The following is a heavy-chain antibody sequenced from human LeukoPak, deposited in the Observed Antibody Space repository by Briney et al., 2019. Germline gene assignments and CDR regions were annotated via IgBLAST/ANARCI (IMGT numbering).Heavy chain of an antibody. D-gene: IGHD6-13*01. CDR2: LYYTGST. CDR1: GGSISSSSYY. Sequence: SETLSLTCTVSGGSISSSSYYWGWIRQPPGKGLEWIATLYYTGSTYYNPFLKSRVTISVDTSKNQFSPKLSSVTAADTAVYYCARQGQQPGYWGQGTLVTVSS. CDR3: ARQGQQPGY. J-gene: IGHJ4*02. V-gene: IGHV4-39*01.